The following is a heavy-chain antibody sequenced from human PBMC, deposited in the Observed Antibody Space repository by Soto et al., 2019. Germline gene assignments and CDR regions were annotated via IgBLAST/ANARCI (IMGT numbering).Heavy chain of an antibody. CDR1: GFTFSDAW. J-gene: IGHJ4*02. V-gene: IGHV3-15*01. CDR3: TSTLGD. CDR2: IKRNTAGGTT. Sequence: VQLLESGGGLVKPGGSLRLSGAASGFTFSDAWMTWVRQAPGKGLEWVGRIKRNTAGGTTDYAAPVKGRFSISRYESKNTLYLHMISLKPDDTAVYYCTSTLGDWGQGTLVTVSS. D-gene: IGHD2-15*01.